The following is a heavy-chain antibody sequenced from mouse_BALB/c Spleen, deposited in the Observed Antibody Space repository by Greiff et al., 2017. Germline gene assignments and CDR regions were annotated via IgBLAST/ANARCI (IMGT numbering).Heavy chain of an antibody. CDR1: GFNIKDTY. D-gene: IGHD2-10*02. CDR3: ARSGYGNNVGYAMDY. CDR2: IDPANGNT. Sequence: EVQLQQSGAELVKPGASVKLSCTASGFNIKDTYMHWVKQRPEQGLEWIGRIDPANGNTKYDPKFQGKATITADTSSNTAYLQLSSLTSEDTAVYYCARSGYGNNVGYAMDYWGQGTSVNVSS. V-gene: IGHV14-3*02. J-gene: IGHJ4*01.